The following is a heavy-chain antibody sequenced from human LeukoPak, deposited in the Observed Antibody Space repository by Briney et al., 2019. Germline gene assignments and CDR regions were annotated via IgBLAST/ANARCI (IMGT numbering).Heavy chain of an antibody. CDR2: ISSSSSYI. J-gene: IGHJ4*02. V-gene: IGHV3-21*01. D-gene: IGHD2-2*01. Sequence: PGGSLRLSCAASGFTFSSYSMNWVRQAPGKGLEWVSAISSSSSYIYYADSVKGRFTISRDNAKNSLYLQMNSLRAEDTAVYYCARGLFSSTSPDTYWGQGTLVTVSS. CDR1: GFTFSSYS. CDR3: ARGLFSSTSPDTY.